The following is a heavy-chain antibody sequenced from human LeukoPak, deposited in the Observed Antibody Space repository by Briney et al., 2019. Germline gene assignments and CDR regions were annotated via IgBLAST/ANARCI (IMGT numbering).Heavy chain of an antibody. D-gene: IGHD1-26*01. CDR2: IYSGGTT. V-gene: IGHV3-53*01. Sequence: GGSLRLSCAASGFTVSNNFLTWVRQAPGKGLEWVSVIYSGGTTYYADSVKGRFTISRDTSRNPLYLRMNSLRAEDTAVYYCARDQVGAIDYWGQGTLVTVSS. J-gene: IGHJ4*02. CDR3: ARDQVGAIDY. CDR1: GFTVSNNF.